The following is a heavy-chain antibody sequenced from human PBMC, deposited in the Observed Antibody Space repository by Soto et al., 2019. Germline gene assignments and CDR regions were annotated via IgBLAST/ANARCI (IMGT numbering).Heavy chain of an antibody. CDR3: TGEVASGY. J-gene: IGHJ4*02. CDR2: ISRDGGAK. CDR1: GFTVSTYG. D-gene: IGHD2-8*02. V-gene: IGHV3-30*03. Sequence: VQLVASGGGVVPPGRSLRLSCAVSGFTVSTYGLHWVRHAPGKGLEWVAVISRDGGAKYYADSVKGRFTISRDNSRNTLFLEMNSLRGDDMAVYYCTGEVASGYWGQGTLVTVSS.